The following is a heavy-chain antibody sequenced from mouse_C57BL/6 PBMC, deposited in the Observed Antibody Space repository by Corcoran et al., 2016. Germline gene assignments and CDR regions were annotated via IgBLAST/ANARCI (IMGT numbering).Heavy chain of an antibody. D-gene: IGHD2-5*01. CDR3: ARGFYSNYFDY. Sequence: QIQLVQSGPELKKPGETVKISCKASGYTFTTYGMSWVKQAPGKGLKWKGWINTYSGVPTYADDFKGRFAFSLETSASTAYLQINNLKNEDTATYFCARGFYSNYFDYWGQGTTLTVSS. CDR1: GYTFTTYG. V-gene: IGHV9-3*01. CDR2: INTYSGVP. J-gene: IGHJ2*01.